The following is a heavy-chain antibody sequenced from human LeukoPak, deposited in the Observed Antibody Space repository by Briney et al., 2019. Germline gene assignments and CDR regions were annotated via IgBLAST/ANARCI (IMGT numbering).Heavy chain of an antibody. V-gene: IGHV4-59*01. D-gene: IGHD6-13*01. J-gene: IGHJ4*02. CDR1: GGSISSYY. CDR3: ARDFDSSSFGY. Sequence: SETLSLTCTVSGGSISSYYWSWIRQPPGKGLEWIGYIYYSGSTNYNPSLKSRVTISVDTSKNQFSLKLSSVTAADTAVYYCARDFDSSSFGYWGQGTLVTVSS. CDR2: IYYSGST.